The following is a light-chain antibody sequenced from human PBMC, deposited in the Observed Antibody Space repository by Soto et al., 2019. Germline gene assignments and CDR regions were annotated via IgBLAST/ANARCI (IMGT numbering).Light chain of an antibody. CDR2: GAS. Sequence: VMTRSRATRSVSPGERSTLSCRGSHSFSSNLSCYHQRRGHSPRLLIYGASTRATGIPARFSGSGSGTEFTLTISSLQSEDFAVYYCQQYNNWPTFGQGTKVDIK. J-gene: IGKJ1*01. CDR1: HSFSSN. V-gene: IGKV3-15*01. CDR3: QQYNNWPT.